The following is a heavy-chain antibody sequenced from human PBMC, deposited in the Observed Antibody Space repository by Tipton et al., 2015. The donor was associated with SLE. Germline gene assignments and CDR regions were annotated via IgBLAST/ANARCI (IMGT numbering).Heavy chain of an antibody. CDR1: GGSIRSHY. CDR3: ARSQQLGQYGMDV. J-gene: IGHJ6*02. Sequence: TLSLTCTVFGGSIRSHYWSWIRQAPGKGLEWIGLIHYSGSSNYNPSPRSRVTISADTSKNQFPLKLSSVTAADTAVYYCARSQQLGQYGMDVWGQGTTVTVSS. D-gene: IGHD6-13*01. CDR2: IHYSGSS. V-gene: IGHV4-59*11.